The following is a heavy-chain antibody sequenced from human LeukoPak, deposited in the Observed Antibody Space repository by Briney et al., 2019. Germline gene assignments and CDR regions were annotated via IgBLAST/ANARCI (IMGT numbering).Heavy chain of an antibody. V-gene: IGHV4-39*07. CDR2: IFYSGST. CDR1: Y. CDR3: AKSNGYGLVDI. D-gene: IGHD3-10*01. J-gene: IGHJ3*02. Sequence: YWIGWVRQMPGKGLEWIGNIFYSGSTYYSPSVKSRVTISLDTSRNQFSLKLNSVTAADTAVYYCAKSNGYGLVDIWGQGTMSPSLQ.